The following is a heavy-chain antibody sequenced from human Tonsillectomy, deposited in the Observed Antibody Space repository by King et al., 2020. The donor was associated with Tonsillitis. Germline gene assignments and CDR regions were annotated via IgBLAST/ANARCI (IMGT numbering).Heavy chain of an antibody. CDR1: GGSISSYY. V-gene: IGHV4-59*01. Sequence: VQLRESGPGLVKPSETLSLTCTVSGGSISSYYWNWIRQPPGKGLEWIGYIYYSGTTNYNPSLKSRVTISVDTSKNQFSLKLSSVTAADTAVYYCARDRWSSGWGMDVWGQGTTVTVSS. CDR2: IYYSGTT. J-gene: IGHJ6*02. CDR3: ARDRWSSGWGMDV. D-gene: IGHD3-10*01.